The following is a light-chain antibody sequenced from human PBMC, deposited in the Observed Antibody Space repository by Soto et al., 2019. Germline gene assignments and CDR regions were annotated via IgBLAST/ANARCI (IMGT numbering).Light chain of an antibody. Sequence: DIHLTQSPSFLSASVGDRITITFRPSQAVPNNMAWYQKKPGKPPKLLIYEESTLQSGVPSRFSGRKSGTPFTLTIDSLQPEDFATYYWQQVKTDPRTCGGGTKVEIK. CDR2: EES. V-gene: IGKV1-9*01. J-gene: IGKJ4*01. CDR1: QAVPNN. CDR3: QQVKTDPRT.